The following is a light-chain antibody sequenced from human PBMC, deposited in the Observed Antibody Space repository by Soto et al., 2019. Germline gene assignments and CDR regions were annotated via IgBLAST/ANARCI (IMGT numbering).Light chain of an antibody. J-gene: IGKJ2*01. Sequence: DIQMTQSPSTLSASVGDRITITCRASQSITYWLAWFQQKRGQAPNLLIYDASVLEVGVPPRFSGSGSGTEFTLTISTLQPDDFATYYCQQYDSYPYTFGQGTKLDIK. V-gene: IGKV1-5*01. CDR1: QSITYW. CDR3: QQYDSYPYT. CDR2: DAS.